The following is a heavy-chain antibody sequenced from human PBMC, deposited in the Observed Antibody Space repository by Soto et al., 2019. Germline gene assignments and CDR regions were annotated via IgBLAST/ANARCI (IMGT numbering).Heavy chain of an antibody. CDR3: ASADISGD. J-gene: IGHJ4*02. CDR1: GFTFSDYY. Sequence: PGRSLRLSCSASGFTFSDYYRSWIHQAPGKGLDWGSYISSSVSTIYYAASVKGLFTNSRHNAKNSLYLQMNSLRAEETALYSCASADISGDWGQGTLVTVSS. CDR2: ISSSVSTI. V-gene: IGHV3-11*01. D-gene: IGHD3-10*01.